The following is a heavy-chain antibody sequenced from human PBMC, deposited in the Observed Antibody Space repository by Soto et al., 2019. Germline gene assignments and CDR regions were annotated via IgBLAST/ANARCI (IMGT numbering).Heavy chain of an antibody. V-gene: IGHV1-2*04. Sequence: ASVKVSCKASGYTFTGYYMHWVRQAPGQGLEWMGWINPNSGGTNYAQKFQGWVTMTRDTSISTAYMELSRLRSDDTAVYYCARGGAPYVVVTASYYYYGMDVWGQGTTVTVPS. D-gene: IGHD2-21*02. CDR1: GYTFTGYY. J-gene: IGHJ6*02. CDR2: INPNSGGT. CDR3: ARGGAPYVVVTASYYYYGMDV.